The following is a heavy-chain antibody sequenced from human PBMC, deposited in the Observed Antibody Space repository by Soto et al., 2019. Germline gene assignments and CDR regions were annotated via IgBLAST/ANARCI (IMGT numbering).Heavy chain of an antibody. V-gene: IGHV3-23*01. J-gene: IGHJ4*02. CDR2: ISGSGGST. Sequence: EVQLLESGGGLVQPGGSLRLSCAASGFTFSSYAMSWVRQAPGKGLEWVSAISGSGGSTYYADSVKGRFTISRDNSKYTLYLQMNSLRAADTAVYYCANLLIVVPAAPDYWGQGTLVTVSS. CDR3: ANLLIVVPAAPDY. D-gene: IGHD2-2*01. CDR1: GFTFSSYA.